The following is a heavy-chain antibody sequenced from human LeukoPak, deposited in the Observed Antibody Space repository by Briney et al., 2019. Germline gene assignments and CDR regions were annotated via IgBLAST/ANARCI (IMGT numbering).Heavy chain of an antibody. V-gene: IGHV4-39*07. Sequence: SETLSLTCTVSGGSISTTNYYWGWIRQSPGKGLEWFGCVYYSGSTYYNPSLKSRVTISVDTSQNQFSLKLSSVTAADTAVYYCARGTYGDYACWGQGTLVTVSS. CDR3: ARGTYGDYAC. CDR2: VYYSGST. D-gene: IGHD4-17*01. CDR1: GGSISTTNYY. J-gene: IGHJ4*02.